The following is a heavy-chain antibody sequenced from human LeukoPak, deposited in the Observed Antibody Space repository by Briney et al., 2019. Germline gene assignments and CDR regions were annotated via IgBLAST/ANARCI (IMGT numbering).Heavy chain of an antibody. Sequence: GESLHISCKGSGYSFTSYWIGWVRQMPGKGLEWMGIIYPGDSDIRYSPSFQGQVTISADKSISTAYLQWSSLKASDTAMYYCARRDSSGWSTLYYFDYWGQGTLVTVSS. CDR2: IYPGDSDI. J-gene: IGHJ4*02. CDR1: GYSFTSYW. V-gene: IGHV5-51*01. CDR3: ARRDSSGWSTLYYFDY. D-gene: IGHD6-19*01.